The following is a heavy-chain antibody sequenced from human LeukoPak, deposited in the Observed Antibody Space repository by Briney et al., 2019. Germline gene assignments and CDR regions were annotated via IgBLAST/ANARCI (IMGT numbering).Heavy chain of an antibody. J-gene: IGHJ6*02. Sequence: PSGTLSLTCAVSGGSISSSNWWSWVRQPPGKGLEWIGEIYHSGSTNYNPSLKSRVTISVDKSKNQFSLKLSSVTAADTAVYYCARSPRGSSWHFPRMDVWGQGTTVTVSS. D-gene: IGHD6-13*01. CDR1: GGSISSSNW. CDR2: IYHSGST. V-gene: IGHV4-4*02. CDR3: ARSPRGSSWHFPRMDV.